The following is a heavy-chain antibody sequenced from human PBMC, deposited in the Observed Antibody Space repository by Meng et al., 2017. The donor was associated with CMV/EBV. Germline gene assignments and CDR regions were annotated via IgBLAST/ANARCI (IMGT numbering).Heavy chain of an antibody. CDR1: GGSISSSSYY. Sequence: QLQLQESGPGLVKPSETLSLTCTVSGGSISSSSYYWGWIRQPPGKGLEWIGSIYYSGSTYYNPSLKSRVTISVDTSKNQFSLKLSSVTVADTAVYYCARERGYSSPRFDYWGQGTLVTVSS. D-gene: IGHD6-13*01. V-gene: IGHV4-39*07. J-gene: IGHJ4*02. CDR2: IYYSGST. CDR3: ARERGYSSPRFDY.